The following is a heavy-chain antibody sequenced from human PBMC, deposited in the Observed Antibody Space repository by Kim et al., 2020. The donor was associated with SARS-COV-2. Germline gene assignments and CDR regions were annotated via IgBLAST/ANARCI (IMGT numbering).Heavy chain of an antibody. CDR2: IYYSGNT. V-gene: IGHV4-39*07. J-gene: IGHJ5*02. Sequence: SETLSLTCTVSGGSISSSNYYWGWIRQPPGKGLEWIGSIYYSGNTYYNPSLKSRVSISVDTSKNQFSLKLSSVTAADTAVYYCARDRFLAAGGWFDPWGQGALVIVSS. CDR3: ARDRFLAAGGWFDP. D-gene: IGHD6-13*01. CDR1: GGSISSSNYY.